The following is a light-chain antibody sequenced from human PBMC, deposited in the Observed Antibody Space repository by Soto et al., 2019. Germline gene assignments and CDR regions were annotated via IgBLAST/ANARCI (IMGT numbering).Light chain of an antibody. J-gene: IGLJ3*02. CDR1: NIGDKD. CDR3: QVWDSRRDQCV. Sequence: SYALAQPPSVSVAPRQTARITCGGKNIGDKDVHWYQQKPAQAPVLVVYDSTDRPSGVPERFSGSNSGNTASLTISGVEAGDEADYYCQVWDSRRDQCVFGGGTKLTVL. CDR2: DST. V-gene: IGLV3-21*02.